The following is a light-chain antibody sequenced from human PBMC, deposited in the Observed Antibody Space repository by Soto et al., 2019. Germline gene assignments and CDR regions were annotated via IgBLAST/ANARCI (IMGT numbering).Light chain of an antibody. CDR3: QQLNTYKT. CDR1: QGISSY. Sequence: DLQFTQSPSFLPAPVGARVTITCRASQGISSYLAWYQQKTGKAPKLRTYAASTLQSGVPSRFSGSVSGTEFTLTISRLQPEDLAAYYCQQLNTYKTFGPGTKVYIK. V-gene: IGKV1-9*01. J-gene: IGKJ3*01. CDR2: AAS.